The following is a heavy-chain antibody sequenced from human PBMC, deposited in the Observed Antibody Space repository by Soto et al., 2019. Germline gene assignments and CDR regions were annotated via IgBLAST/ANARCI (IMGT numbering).Heavy chain of an antibody. CDR2: IYPGDSDT. Sequence: PGESLKISCEGSGYTFSDYWIAWVRRMPGKGLEWMGIIYPGDSDTRYSPSFQGQVTISADKSINTAYLQWSSLKASDSAMYYCARGGVSTRTFDYWGQGTPVTVS. CDR1: GYTFSDYW. CDR3: ARGGVSTRTFDY. J-gene: IGHJ4*02. D-gene: IGHD3-3*01. V-gene: IGHV5-51*01.